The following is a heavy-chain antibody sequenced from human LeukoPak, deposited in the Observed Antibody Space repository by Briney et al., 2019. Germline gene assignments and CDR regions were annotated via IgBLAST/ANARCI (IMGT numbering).Heavy chain of an antibody. V-gene: IGHV3-74*01. CDR1: GFTFSNYW. CDR3: ARDRDYAFDY. D-gene: IGHD4-17*01. J-gene: IGHJ4*02. Sequence: PGGSLRLSCAASGFTFSNYWMHWVRQTPGEGLVCVSLIKGDGSSTTYADSVKGRFTISRDSAKNTVYLQMNSLRAEDTAVYYCARDRDYAFDYWGQGTLVTVSS. CDR2: IKGDGSST.